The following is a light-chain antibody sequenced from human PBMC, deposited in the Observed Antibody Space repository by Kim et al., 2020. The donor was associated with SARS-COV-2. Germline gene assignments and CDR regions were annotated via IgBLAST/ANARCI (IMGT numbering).Light chain of an antibody. CDR3: QAWDSSTWV. CDR2: QDS. CDR1: KWGDKY. V-gene: IGLV3-1*01. J-gene: IGLJ2*01. Sequence: SYELTQPPSVSVSPGQTASITCSGDKWGDKYACWYQQKPGQSPVLVIYQDSKGPSGIPERFSGSNSGNTATLTISGTQAMDEADYYCQAWDSSTWVSGGG.